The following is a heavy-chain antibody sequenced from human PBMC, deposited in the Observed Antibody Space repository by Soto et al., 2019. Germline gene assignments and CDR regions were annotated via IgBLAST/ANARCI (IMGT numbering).Heavy chain of an antibody. D-gene: IGHD5-18*01. CDR3: ARRYGSCFDY. CDR1: GGSISSYY. V-gene: IGHV4-59*08. Sequence: QVQLQESGPGLVKPSETLSLTCTVSGGSISSYYWSWIRQPPGKGLEWIGYIYYSGSTNYNPSLQRRVTIPVATSRNQSPLKLSSVTAADTAVYYCARRYGSCFDYWGQGTLVTVSS. J-gene: IGHJ4*02. CDR2: IYYSGST.